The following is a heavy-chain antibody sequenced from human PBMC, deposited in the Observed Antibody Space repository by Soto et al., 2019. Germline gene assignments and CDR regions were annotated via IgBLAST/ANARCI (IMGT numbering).Heavy chain of an antibody. CDR2: INGDGASL. CDR1: GFIFSSFG. D-gene: IGHD3-10*01. CDR3: AREGSLGLDV. Sequence: EVRLEEAGGGFVQPGGSLRVSCSGSGFIFSSFGMHWVRQGPGKGLEWVSRINGDGASLAYADSVKGRFSISRDNVKNTLHLQMNSLGADDTAVYFCAREGSLGLDVWGRGTTVTVSS. V-gene: IGHV3-74*03. J-gene: IGHJ6*02.